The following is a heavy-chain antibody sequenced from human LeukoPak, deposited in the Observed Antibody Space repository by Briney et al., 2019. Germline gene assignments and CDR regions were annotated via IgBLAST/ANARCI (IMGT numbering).Heavy chain of an antibody. CDR3: AKDQRYGPGIYSPHH. J-gene: IGHJ5*02. Sequence: SSETLSLTCTVSGGSISSSSYYWGWIRQPPGKGLEWVSVISVTGTATHYADSVKGRFTISRDNSVNTVYLQMNSLRVEDTAVYYCAKDQRYGPGIYSPHHWGQGTLVTVSS. CDR1: GGSISSSSYY. D-gene: IGHD3-10*01. V-gene: IGHV3-23*01. CDR2: ISVTGTAT.